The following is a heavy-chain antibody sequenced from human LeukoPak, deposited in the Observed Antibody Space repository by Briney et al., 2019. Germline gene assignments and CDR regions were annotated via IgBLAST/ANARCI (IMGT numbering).Heavy chain of an antibody. V-gene: IGHV3-7*01. D-gene: IGHD3-10*01. Sequence: PGGSLRLSCAASGFTFSSYWMSWVRQAPGKGLEWVANIKQDGSEKYYVDSVKGRFTISRDNAKNSLYLQMNSLRAEDTAVYYCARVYTMVRGVIGAFDIWGQGTMVTVSS. CDR2: IKQDGSEK. J-gene: IGHJ3*02. CDR3: ARVYTMVRGVIGAFDI. CDR1: GFTFSSYW.